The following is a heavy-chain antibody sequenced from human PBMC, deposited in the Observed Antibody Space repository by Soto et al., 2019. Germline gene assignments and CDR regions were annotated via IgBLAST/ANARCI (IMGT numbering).Heavy chain of an antibody. CDR1: GYSFTSYW. D-gene: IGHD3-22*01. CDR2: IDPGDSYT. V-gene: IGHV5-10-1*01. Sequence: PGESLKISCKGSGYSFTSYWINWVRQMPGKGLEWMGRIDPGDSYTNYSPSFQGHVTISVDKSINTAYLQWSSLKASDTAMYYCVRLESSGCFDPWGQGTLVTSPQ. J-gene: IGHJ5*02. CDR3: VRLESSGCFDP.